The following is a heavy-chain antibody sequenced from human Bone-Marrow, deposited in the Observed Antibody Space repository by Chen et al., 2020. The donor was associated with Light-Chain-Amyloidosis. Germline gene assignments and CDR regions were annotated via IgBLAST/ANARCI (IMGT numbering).Heavy chain of an antibody. V-gene: IGHV3-53*02. J-gene: IGHJ4*02. Sequence: HLVETGGALIQPGGSLRLSCAASGFSVSRSYMSWVRQAPGKGLEWVSLIYSGGSTYYADFVKGRFTISRDSXXXXXXXXXXXXXXXXXXXXXXXXXGRDPGXSYGYLNYWGQGTLVTVSS. D-gene: IGHD3-16*01. CDR1: GFSVSRSY. CDR2: IYSGGST. CDR3: XXXGRDPGXSYGYLNY.